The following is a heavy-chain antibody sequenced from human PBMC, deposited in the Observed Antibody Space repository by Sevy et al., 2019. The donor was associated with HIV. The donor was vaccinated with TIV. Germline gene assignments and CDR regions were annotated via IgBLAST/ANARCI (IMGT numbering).Heavy chain of an antibody. V-gene: IGHV3-30*02. D-gene: IGHD2-8*02. Sequence: GGSLRLSCASSGFTFSNYGMHWVRQAPGKGLEWVAFIRYDGSNKYYSGSVKGRFTISRDNSKNTLYLQMNSLRPEDTAVYFCAKDRKVLLVVYAIPFDAIDIWGQGTLVTVSS. CDR3: AKDRKVLLVVYAIPFDAIDI. CDR2: IRYDGSNK. CDR1: GFTFSNYG. J-gene: IGHJ3*02.